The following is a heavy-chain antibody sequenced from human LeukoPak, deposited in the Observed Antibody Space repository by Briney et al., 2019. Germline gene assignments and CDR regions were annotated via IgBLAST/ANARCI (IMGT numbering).Heavy chain of an antibody. V-gene: IGHV1-8*01. Sequence: ASVKVSCKASGYTFTSYDINWVRQATGQGLEWMGWMNPNSGNTGYAQKFQSRVTMTRNTSISTAYMELSSLRSEDTAVYYCARVRLGKPYSSSLKVKRQNWFDPWGQGTLVTVSS. CDR2: MNPNSGNT. CDR3: ARVRLGKPYSSSLKVKRQNWFDP. J-gene: IGHJ5*02. CDR1: GYTFTSYD. D-gene: IGHD6-13*01.